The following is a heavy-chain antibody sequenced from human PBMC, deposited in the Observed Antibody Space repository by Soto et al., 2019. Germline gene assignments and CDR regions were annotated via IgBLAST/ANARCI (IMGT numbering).Heavy chain of an antibody. Sequence: SVKVSCKASGGTFSSYAISWVRQAPGQGLEWMGGIIPIFGTANYAQKFQGRVTITADKSTSTAYMELSSLRSEDTAVYYCASYYYDSSGYYWREGYWGQVPLVTFSS. D-gene: IGHD3-22*01. CDR2: IIPIFGTA. V-gene: IGHV1-69*06. CDR3: ASYYYDSSGYYWREGY. CDR1: GGTFSSYA. J-gene: IGHJ4*02.